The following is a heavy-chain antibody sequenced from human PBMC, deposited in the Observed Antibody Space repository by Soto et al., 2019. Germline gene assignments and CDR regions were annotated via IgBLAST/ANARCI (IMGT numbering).Heavy chain of an antibody. D-gene: IGHD2-2*02. V-gene: IGHV3-21*01. Sequence: GGSLRLSCVGSGFTFSNFSINWVRQAPGKGLEWVSSISSRSDIYYADSLKGRFTISRDNAKNSVSLQMNSLRAEDTAVYYCAREYTAWPLAYGLDVWGQGTTVTVSS. J-gene: IGHJ6*02. CDR1: GFTFSNFS. CDR3: AREYTAWPLAYGLDV. CDR2: ISSRSDI.